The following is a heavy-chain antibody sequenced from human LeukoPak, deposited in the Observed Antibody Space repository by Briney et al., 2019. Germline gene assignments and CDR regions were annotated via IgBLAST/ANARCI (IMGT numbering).Heavy chain of an antibody. CDR2: INSDGSST. V-gene: IGHV3-74*01. CDR1: GFTLSSYW. Sequence: GGSLRLSCATSGFTLSSYWMHWVRQAPGKGLVWVSRINSDGSSTSYADSVKGRFTISRDNAKNTLYLQMNSLRAEDTAVYYCARDLRMGYYGSGSCFDYWGQGTLVTVSS. CDR3: ARDLRMGYYGSGSCFDY. D-gene: IGHD3-10*01. J-gene: IGHJ4*02.